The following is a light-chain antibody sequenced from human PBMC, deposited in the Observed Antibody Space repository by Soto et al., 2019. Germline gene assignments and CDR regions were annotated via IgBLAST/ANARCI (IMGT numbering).Light chain of an antibody. CDR2: AAS. J-gene: IGKJ1*01. CDR3: QKYDSAPQT. Sequence: DIQMTQSPSSLSASVGDTVTITCRASQGIIDYLAWYQQRPGKVPNLLIYAASTLQTGVPSRFSGSGAATDFTLTISSLQPEDVGTYYCQKYDSAPQTFGPGTKVEIK. CDR1: QGIIDY. V-gene: IGKV1-27*01.